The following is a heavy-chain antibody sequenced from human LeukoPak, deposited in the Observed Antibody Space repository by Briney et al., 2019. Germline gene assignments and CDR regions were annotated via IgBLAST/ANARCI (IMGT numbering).Heavy chain of an antibody. J-gene: IGHJ5*02. D-gene: IGHD3-10*01. V-gene: IGHV3-11*04. Sequence: GGSLRLSCAASGFTFSDYYMSWIRQAPGKGLEWVSYISSSGSTIYYADSVKGRFTISRDNAKNSLYLQMNSLRAEDTAVYYCARDWDSGTLNWFDPWGQGTLVTVSS. CDR1: GFTFSDYY. CDR3: ARDWDSGTLNWFDP. CDR2: ISSSGSTI.